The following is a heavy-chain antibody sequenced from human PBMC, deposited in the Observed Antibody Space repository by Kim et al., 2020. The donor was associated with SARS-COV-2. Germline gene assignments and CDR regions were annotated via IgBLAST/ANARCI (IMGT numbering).Heavy chain of an antibody. D-gene: IGHD5-18*01. CDR3: AKDHLEDVDTAMVYADY. J-gene: IGHJ4*02. V-gene: IGHV3-23*01. Sequence: SVRGRFTISRDNSKNTLYLQMNSLRDDDTAIYYRAKDHLEDVDTAMVYADYWGQGTLVTVSS.